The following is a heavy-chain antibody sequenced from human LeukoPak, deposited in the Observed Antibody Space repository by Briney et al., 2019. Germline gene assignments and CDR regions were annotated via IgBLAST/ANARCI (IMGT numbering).Heavy chain of an antibody. D-gene: IGHD2-21*01. V-gene: IGHV3-30-3*01. J-gene: IGHJ4*02. Sequence: PGGSLRLSRAASGFTFSSYSMNWVRQAPGKGLEWVAVVSFDGSTKYYADSVKGRFTISRDDSKNTVYMDMNSLTAEDTAVYYCARDGVRQLVFGFDYWGQGTLVTVSS. CDR1: GFTFSSYS. CDR2: VSFDGSTK. CDR3: ARDGVRQLVFGFDY.